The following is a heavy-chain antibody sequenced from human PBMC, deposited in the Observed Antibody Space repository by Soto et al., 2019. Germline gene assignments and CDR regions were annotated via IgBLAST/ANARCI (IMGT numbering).Heavy chain of an antibody. Sequence: GGSLRLSCAASGFTFSSYAMSWVRQAPGKGLEWVAVISYDGSNKYYADSVKGRFTISRDNSKNTLYLQMNSLRAEDTAVYYCAKDLVSGSYSYYYYGMDVWGQGTTVTVSS. CDR3: AKDLVSGSYSYYYYGMDV. V-gene: IGHV3-30*18. CDR2: ISYDGSNK. D-gene: IGHD3-10*01. J-gene: IGHJ6*02. CDR1: GFTFSSYA.